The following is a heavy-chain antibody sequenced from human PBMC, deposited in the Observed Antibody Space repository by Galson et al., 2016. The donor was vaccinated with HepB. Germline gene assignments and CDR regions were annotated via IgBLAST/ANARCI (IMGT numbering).Heavy chain of an antibody. V-gene: IGHV3-23*01. CDR3: AKDRLGYCSIPSCYFWDS. CDR1: GFNFRDYG. J-gene: IGHJ4*02. D-gene: IGHD2-2*01. CDR2: ITGGGGIT. Sequence: SLRLSCAASGFNFRDYGMTWVRQAPGKGLEWVSFITGGGGITHYGDSVKGRFTISRDTSNKTLYLQMTNLRAEDTAIYYCAKDRLGYCSIPSCYFWDSWGQGALVIVSS.